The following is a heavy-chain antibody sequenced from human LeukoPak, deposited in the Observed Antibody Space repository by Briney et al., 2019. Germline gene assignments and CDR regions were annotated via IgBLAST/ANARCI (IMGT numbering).Heavy chain of an antibody. J-gene: IGHJ4*02. CDR3: ARDREMATILDY. CDR2: INPSGGST. D-gene: IGHD5-24*01. CDR1: GYTFTGYY. V-gene: IGHV1-46*01. Sequence: GASVKVSCKASGYTFTGYYIHWVRQAPGQGLEWMGIINPSGGSTSYAQKFQGRVTMTRDTSTSTVYMELSSLRSEDTAVYYCARDREMATILDYWGQGTLVTVSS.